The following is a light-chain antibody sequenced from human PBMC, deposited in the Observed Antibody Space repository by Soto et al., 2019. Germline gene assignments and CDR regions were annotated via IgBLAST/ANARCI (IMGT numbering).Light chain of an antibody. J-gene: IGKJ1*01. CDR2: GAS. CDR3: QQYGNSPRT. Sequence: EIVLTQSPGTLSLSPGERATLSCRASQNVNSNFLAWYQQKPGQAPRLLTSGASNRATGIPDRFSGSGSGTDFTLTISRLEPEDFAVYYCQQYGNSPRTFGQGTKVDIK. CDR1: QNVNSNF. V-gene: IGKV3-20*01.